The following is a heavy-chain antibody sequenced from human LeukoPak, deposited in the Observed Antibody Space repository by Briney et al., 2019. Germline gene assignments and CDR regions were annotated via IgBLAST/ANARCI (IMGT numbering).Heavy chain of an antibody. J-gene: IGHJ5*02. CDR2: IYYSGST. V-gene: IGHV4-59*01. D-gene: IGHD4-23*01. CDR1: GGSISRYY. Sequence: SETLSLTCTVSGGSISRYYWSWIRQPPGKGLEWIGYIYYSGSTNYNPSLKSRVTISVDTSKNQFSLKLSSVTAADTAVYYCARSLYGGNSVGWFDPWGQGTLVTVSS. CDR3: ARSLYGGNSVGWFDP.